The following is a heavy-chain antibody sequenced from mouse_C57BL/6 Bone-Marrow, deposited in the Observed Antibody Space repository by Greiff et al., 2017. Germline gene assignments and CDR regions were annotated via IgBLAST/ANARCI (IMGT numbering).Heavy chain of an antibody. CDR2: SRNKANDYTT. Sequence: DVKLVESGGGLVQSGRSLRLSCATSGFTFSDFYMEWVRQAPGKGLEWIAASRNKANDYTTEYSASVKGRFIVSRDTSQSILYLQMNALRAEDTAIYYCARANIYDGYYGGMDYWGQGTSVTVSS. CDR3: ARANIYDGYYGGMDY. J-gene: IGHJ4*01. CDR1: GFTFSDFY. V-gene: IGHV7-1*01. D-gene: IGHD2-3*01.